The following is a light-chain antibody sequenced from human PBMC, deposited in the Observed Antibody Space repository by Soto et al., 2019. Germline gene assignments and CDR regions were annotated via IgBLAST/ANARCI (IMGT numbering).Light chain of an antibody. CDR2: GAS. Sequence: EIVLTQSPGTLSVSPGERATLSCRASQTIKRNYLAWYQQKAGQAPRLLIFGASSRATGIPDRFGGSGSGTDFTITISRLEPEDLAVYPCQPYSDSSTFGAGPKVEIK. CDR1: QTIKRNY. V-gene: IGKV3-20*01. J-gene: IGKJ4*01. CDR3: QPYSDSST.